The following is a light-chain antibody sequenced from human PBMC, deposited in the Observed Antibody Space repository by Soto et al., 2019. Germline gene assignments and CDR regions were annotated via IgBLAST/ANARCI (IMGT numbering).Light chain of an antibody. Sequence: EIVLTQSPATLSLSPGERATLSCRASQSVSSYLAWYQQKPGQAPRLLIYGASNRATGIPARFSGSGSGTDFTLTISGLEPEDFAVYYCQQGSNWPRTFGQGTKVEIK. J-gene: IGKJ2*01. CDR3: QQGSNWPRT. CDR2: GAS. V-gene: IGKV3-11*01. CDR1: QSVSSY.